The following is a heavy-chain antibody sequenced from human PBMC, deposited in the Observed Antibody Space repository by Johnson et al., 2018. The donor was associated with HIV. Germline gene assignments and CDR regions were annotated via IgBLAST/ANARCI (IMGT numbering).Heavy chain of an antibody. J-gene: IGHJ3*02. CDR2: IYSGGST. Sequence: VQLVESGGGLIQPGGSLRLSCAAPGFTVSSNYMSWVRQAPGKGLEWVSVIYSGGSTYYADSVKGRFTISRDNSKNTLYLQMNSLRPEDTALYYCGKVWGGSFIDPLDMWGQGTMVTVSS. V-gene: IGHV3-53*01. CDR1: GFTVSSNY. D-gene: IGHD3-16*01. CDR3: GKVWGGSFIDPLDM.